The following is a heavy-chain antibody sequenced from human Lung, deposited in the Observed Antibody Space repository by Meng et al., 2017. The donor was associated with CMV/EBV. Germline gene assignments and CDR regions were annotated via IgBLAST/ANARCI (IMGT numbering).Heavy chain of an antibody. CDR1: GFTFSSYW. V-gene: IGHV3-74*01. J-gene: IGHJ6*02. D-gene: IGHD3-10*01. CDR3: ARDLRVRGVKGGSRYYGMDV. CDR2: INSDGSST. Sequence: GEXXKISCAASGFTFSSYWMHWVRQAPGKGLVWVSRINSDGSSTSYADSVKGRFTISRDNAKNTLYLQMNSLRAEDTAVYYCARDLRVRGVKGGSRYYGMDVXGQGXTVTVSS.